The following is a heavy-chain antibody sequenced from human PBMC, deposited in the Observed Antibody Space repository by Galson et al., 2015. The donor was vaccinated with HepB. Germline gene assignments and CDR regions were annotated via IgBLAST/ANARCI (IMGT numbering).Heavy chain of an antibody. CDR1: GFTFSTYW. D-gene: IGHD3-22*01. CDR2: INSDGSTR. J-gene: IGHJ3*02. Sequence: SLRLSCAASGFTFSTYWMHWVRQVPGKGLVWVSHINSDGSTRTYADSVKGRFTIPRDNAKNTLYLQMNSLRAEDTAVYYCVRAIGSGSGIWGQGTMVTVSS. CDR3: VRAIGSGSGI. V-gene: IGHV3-74*03.